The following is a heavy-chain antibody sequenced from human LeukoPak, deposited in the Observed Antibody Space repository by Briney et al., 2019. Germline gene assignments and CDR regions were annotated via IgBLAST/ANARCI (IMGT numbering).Heavy chain of an antibody. D-gene: IGHD3-16*01. CDR1: GGSISGYY. CDR2: IYYTGST. CDR3: ARVVGGVGLDY. J-gene: IGHJ4*02. V-gene: IGHV4-59*01. Sequence: SETLSLTCTVSGGSISGYYWTWIRQPPGEALEYIGCIYYTGSTNYNPSLNSRVTISVDTSKNQFALKLSSVTAADTAVYYCARVVGGVGLDYWGQGNLVTVSS.